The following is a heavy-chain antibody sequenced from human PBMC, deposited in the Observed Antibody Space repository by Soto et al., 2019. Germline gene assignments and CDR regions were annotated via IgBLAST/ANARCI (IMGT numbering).Heavy chain of an antibody. CDR2: ISYDGSNK. CDR1: GFTFSSYA. CDR3: ARSYGTAHYAFDI. Sequence: QVQLVESGGGVVQPGRSLRLSCAASGFTFSSYAMHWVRQAPGKGLEWVAVISYDGSNKYYADSVKGPFTISRDNSKNTLYLQMNSLRAEDTAVYYCARSYGTAHYAFDIWGQGTMVTVSS. D-gene: IGHD2-21*01. V-gene: IGHV3-30-3*01. J-gene: IGHJ3*02.